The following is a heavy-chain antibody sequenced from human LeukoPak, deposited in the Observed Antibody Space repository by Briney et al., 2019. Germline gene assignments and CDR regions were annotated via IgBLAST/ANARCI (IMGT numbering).Heavy chain of an antibody. J-gene: IGHJ6*03. Sequence: SETLSLTCTVSGGSISSTIYFWGWIRQPPGKGLEWIGTIFYSGTTYYNPSVKSRVTISVDTSKNQFSLKLSSVTAADTAVYYCARVVRPAVTIFGVATRPVYYYMDVWGKGTTVTVSS. CDR2: IFYSGTT. CDR1: GGSISSTIYF. CDR3: ARVVRPAVTIFGVATRPVYYYMDV. V-gene: IGHV4-39*01. D-gene: IGHD3-3*01.